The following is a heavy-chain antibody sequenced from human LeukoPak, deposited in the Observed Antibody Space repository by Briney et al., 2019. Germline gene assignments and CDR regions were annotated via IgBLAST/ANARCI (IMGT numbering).Heavy chain of an antibody. V-gene: IGHV3-21*01. CDR3: VRVDHSLGKTYFDY. CDR2: ISSSNSFI. CDR1: GFTFSTYS. D-gene: IGHD2-21*01. J-gene: IGHJ4*02. Sequence: GGSLRLSCAASGFTFSTYSLNWARQAPGKGLEWVSSISSSNSFIYYADSVKGRFTISRDNAKNSLYLQMNSLRAEDTAVYYCVRVDHSLGKTYFDYWGQGTLVTVSS.